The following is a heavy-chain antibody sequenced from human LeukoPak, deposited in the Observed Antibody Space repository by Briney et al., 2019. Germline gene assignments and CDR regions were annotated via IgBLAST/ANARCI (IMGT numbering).Heavy chain of an antibody. CDR1: GGTFSSYA. CDR3: ASLYSSSSNWFDP. CDR2: IIPIFGTA. Sequence: SVKVSCKASGGTFSSYAISWVRQAPGQGLEWMEGIIPIFGTANYAQKFQGRVTITTDESTSTAYMELSSLRSEDTAVYYCASLYSSSSNWFDPWGQGTLVTVSS. V-gene: IGHV1-69*05. D-gene: IGHD6-6*01. J-gene: IGHJ5*02.